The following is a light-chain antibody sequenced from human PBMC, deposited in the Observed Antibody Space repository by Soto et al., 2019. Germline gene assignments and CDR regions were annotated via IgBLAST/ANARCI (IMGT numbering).Light chain of an antibody. J-gene: IGKJ1*01. CDR1: QSITNY. V-gene: IGKV1-39*01. CDR3: QQSYSTPWK. Sequence: DIQLTQSPSSLSASVGERVTITCRASQSITNYFNWYQQKPGKAPTLLIYAASSLQSGVPSRFSGSGSGTDFTLTISSLQPEDFATYYCQQSYSTPWKFGQGTKVDIK. CDR2: AAS.